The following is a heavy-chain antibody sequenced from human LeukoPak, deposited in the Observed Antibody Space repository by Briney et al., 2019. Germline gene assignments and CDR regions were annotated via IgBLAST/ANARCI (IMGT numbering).Heavy chain of an antibody. CDR1: GGSISSYY. CDR2: IYYSGST. Sequence: SETLSLTCTVSGGSISSYYWSWIRQPPGKGLGWIGYIYYSGSTNYNPSLKSRVTISVATSKNQFSLKLSSVTAADTAVYYCARAGGGGFYGDYGYFDYWGQGTLVTVSS. D-gene: IGHD4-17*01. CDR3: ARAGGGGFYGDYGYFDY. J-gene: IGHJ4*02. V-gene: IGHV4-59*01.